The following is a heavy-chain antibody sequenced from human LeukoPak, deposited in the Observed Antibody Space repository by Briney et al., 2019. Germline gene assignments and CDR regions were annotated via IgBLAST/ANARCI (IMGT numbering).Heavy chain of an antibody. CDR2: IYYSGST. CDR1: GGSISSSGFY. Sequence: SETLSLTCTVSGGSISSSGFYWDWIRQPPGRGLEWIAAIYYSGSTYYNPSLKSRVTISVDTSKNQFSLRLSSVTAADTAIYYCARHGAHYYSGSGSYYTTAFDSWGQGTLVTASS. V-gene: IGHV4-39*01. J-gene: IGHJ4*02. CDR3: ARHGAHYYSGSGSYYTTAFDS. D-gene: IGHD3-10*01.